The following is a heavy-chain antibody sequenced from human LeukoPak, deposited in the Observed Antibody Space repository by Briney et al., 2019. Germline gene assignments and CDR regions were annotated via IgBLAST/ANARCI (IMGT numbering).Heavy chain of an antibody. V-gene: IGHV4-30-2*01. D-gene: IGHD3-9*01. CDR1: GGSIGSGGYS. CDR2: IYHSGST. J-gene: IGHJ4*02. Sequence: SSETLSLTCAVSGGSIGSGGYSWSWIRQPPGKGLEWIGYIYHSGSTYYNPSLKSRVTISVDRSKNQFSLKLSSVTAADTAVYYCARGGYDILTVDYWGQGTLVTVSS. CDR3: ARGGYDILTVDY.